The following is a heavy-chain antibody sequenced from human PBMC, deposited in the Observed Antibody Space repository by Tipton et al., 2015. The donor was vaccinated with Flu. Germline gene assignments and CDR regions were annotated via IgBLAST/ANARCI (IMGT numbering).Heavy chain of an antibody. J-gene: IGHJ4*02. Sequence: TLSLTCAVSGYSISSGYYWGWVRQPPGKGLEWIGFVYDSGRTNYNPSLKSRVIISIDISKNQLFLGLTSVTAADTAVYYCARRGFRGATYEDWGQGTLVTVSS. D-gene: IGHD3-10*01. CDR2: VYDSGRT. CDR3: ARRGFRGATYED. V-gene: IGHV4-38-2*01. CDR1: GYSISSGYY.